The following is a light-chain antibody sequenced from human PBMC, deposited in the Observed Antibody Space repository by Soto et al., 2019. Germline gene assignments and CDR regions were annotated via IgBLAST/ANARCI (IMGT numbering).Light chain of an antibody. CDR1: QGISSW. Sequence: DIQLTRSPSSESDSVGDRVTITCRASQGISSWLAWYQQRPGKATKLLLYAASSLQSGVPSRCSGSGSATDFTLTISSLQPEDFATYYCQQFNSCPITFGQGTRLEIK. CDR3: QQFNSCPIT. CDR2: AAS. J-gene: IGKJ5*01. V-gene: IGKV1-12*01.